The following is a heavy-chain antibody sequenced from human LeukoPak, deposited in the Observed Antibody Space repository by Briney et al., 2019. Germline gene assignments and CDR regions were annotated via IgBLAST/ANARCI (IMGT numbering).Heavy chain of an antibody. J-gene: IGHJ4*02. CDR1: GFTFCTYS. D-gene: IGHD3-3*01. CDR3: ARLREIPVFGVVTKSTSYFDY. V-gene: IGHV3-7*01. Sequence: GGSLRLSFAASGFTFCTYSMNWVRQAPGQGLKLVANIKQDRREKYYVDSVRGRFTISRDNAKNSLYLQMNSLRAEDTAVYYCARLREIPVFGVVTKSTSYFDYWGQGTLVTVSS. CDR2: IKQDRREK.